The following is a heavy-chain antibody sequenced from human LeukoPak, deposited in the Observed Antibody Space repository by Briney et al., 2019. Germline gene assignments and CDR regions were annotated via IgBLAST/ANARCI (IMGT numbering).Heavy chain of an antibody. V-gene: IGHV3-7*03. CDR3: AIDREIVVVPAAIGY. D-gene: IGHD2-2*01. CDR1: GFTFRSYW. Sequence: PGGSLRLSCAAFGFTFRSYWMSWVRQAPGKGLEWVANIKQDGSEKYYVDSVKGRFTISRDNAKNSLYLQMNSLRAEDTAVYYCAIDREIVVVPAAIGYWGQGTLVTVSS. CDR2: IKQDGSEK. J-gene: IGHJ4*02.